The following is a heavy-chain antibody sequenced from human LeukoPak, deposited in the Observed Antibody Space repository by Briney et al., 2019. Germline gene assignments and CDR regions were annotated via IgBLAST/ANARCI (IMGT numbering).Heavy chain of an antibody. Sequence: GGSLRLSCSASGFPFSSYAMHWVRQAPGKGLEYVSAISDSGGSTYYADSVKGRFTISRDNSKNTLYLQMSSLRAEDTAVYYCARGAGTTLSHFDYWGQGTLVSVSS. J-gene: IGHJ4*02. V-gene: IGHV3-64D*09. CDR2: ISDSGGST. D-gene: IGHD1-1*01. CDR3: ARGAGTTLSHFDY. CDR1: GFPFSSYA.